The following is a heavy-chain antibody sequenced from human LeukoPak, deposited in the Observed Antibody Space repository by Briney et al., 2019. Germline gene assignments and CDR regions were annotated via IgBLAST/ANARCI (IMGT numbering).Heavy chain of an antibody. CDR1: GFTFSTYA. D-gene: IGHD2-2*02. CDR3: ARESGGNTPYYFDY. J-gene: IGHJ4*02. Sequence: GGSLRLSCAASGFTFSTYALHWLRQAPGKGLEWVAVISYDDGSNKYYADSVKGRFTISRDKSKHTLYLQMNSLRTEDTAVYYCARESGGNTPYYFDYWGQGTLVTVSS. V-gene: IGHV3-30*04. CDR2: ISYDDGSNK.